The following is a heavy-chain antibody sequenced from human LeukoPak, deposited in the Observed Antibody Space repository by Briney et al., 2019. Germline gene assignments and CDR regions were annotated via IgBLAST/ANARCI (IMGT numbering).Heavy chain of an antibody. CDR3: ASPYFDY. Sequence: SETLSLTCAVYGGSFSGYYRSWIRQPPGKGLEWIGEINHSGSTNYNPSLKSRVTISVDTSKNQFSLKLSSVTAADTAVYYCASPYFDYWGQGTLVTVSS. V-gene: IGHV4-34*01. CDR1: GGSFSGYY. CDR2: INHSGST. J-gene: IGHJ4*02.